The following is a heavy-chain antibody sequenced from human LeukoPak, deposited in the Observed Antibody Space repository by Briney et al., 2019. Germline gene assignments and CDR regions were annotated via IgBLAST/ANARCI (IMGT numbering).Heavy chain of an antibody. Sequence: SGGSLRLSCAASGFTFSSYAMHWVREAPGKGLEWVAVISYDGSNKYYADSVKGRFTISRDNSKNTLYLQMNSLRAEHTAVYYCARNDGYNAFDYWGQGTLVTVSS. CDR3: ARNDGYNAFDY. CDR1: GFTFSSYA. D-gene: IGHD5-24*01. CDR2: ISYDGSNK. V-gene: IGHV3-30-3*01. J-gene: IGHJ4*02.